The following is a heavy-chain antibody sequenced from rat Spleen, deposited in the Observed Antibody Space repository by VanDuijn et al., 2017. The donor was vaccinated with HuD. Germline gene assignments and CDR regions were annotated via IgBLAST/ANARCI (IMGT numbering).Heavy chain of an antibody. CDR3: ARENGSYYPYVMEV. CDR2: IWSGGNT. Sequence: QVQLKESGPGLVQPSQTLSLTCTVSGFSLTNYGVSWVRQPPGKGLEWIGAIWSGGNTDYNSALKSRLSISRDTSKSQVFLKMGSLQTEDRATYDCARENGSYYPYVMEVWGQGAPVTVSS. V-gene: IGHV2-4*01. D-gene: IGHD1-12*02. J-gene: IGHJ4*01. CDR1: GFSLTNYG.